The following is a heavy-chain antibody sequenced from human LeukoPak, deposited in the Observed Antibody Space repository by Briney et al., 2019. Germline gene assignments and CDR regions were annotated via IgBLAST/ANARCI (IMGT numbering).Heavy chain of an antibody. Sequence: ASVKVSCKASGYTFTSYDINWVRQATGQGLEWMGWMNPNSGNTGYAQKFQGRVTMTRNTSISTAYMELSSLRSEDTAVYYGARGTSPDIVATIFGNYYYGMDVWGQGTTVTVSS. J-gene: IGHJ6*02. CDR2: MNPNSGNT. D-gene: IGHD5-12*01. CDR1: GYTFTSYD. CDR3: ARGTSPDIVATIFGNYYYGMDV. V-gene: IGHV1-8*01.